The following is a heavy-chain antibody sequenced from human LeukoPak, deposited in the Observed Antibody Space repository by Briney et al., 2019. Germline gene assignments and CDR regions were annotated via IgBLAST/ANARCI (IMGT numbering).Heavy chain of an antibody. J-gene: IGHJ4*02. CDR3: AKDGSSSWYGTYDS. Sequence: GGSLRLSCAASGFXFSNYAISWVRQAPGKGLEWIASISGSGGSTFYADSVKGRFTISRDNSRNTLYLQMNSLRVEDTAVYYCAKDGSSSWYGTYDSWGQGTLVTVSS. CDR1: GFXFSNYA. V-gene: IGHV3-23*01. D-gene: IGHD6-13*01. CDR2: ISGSGGST.